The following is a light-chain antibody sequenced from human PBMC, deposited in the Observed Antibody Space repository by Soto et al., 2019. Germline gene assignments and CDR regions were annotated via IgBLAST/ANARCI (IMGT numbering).Light chain of an antibody. CDR1: SSNIGSNT. V-gene: IGLV1-44*01. CDR3: AAWDDSLNVLV. CDR2: NNN. Sequence: QSVLTQPPSASGTPGQRVTISCSGSSSNIGSNTVNWYQQLPGTAPKLLIYNNNQRPSGGPDRFSGAKSGTSASLAISGRQSEEEDDYYCAAWDDSLNVLVFGAGTKLTVL. J-gene: IGLJ2*01.